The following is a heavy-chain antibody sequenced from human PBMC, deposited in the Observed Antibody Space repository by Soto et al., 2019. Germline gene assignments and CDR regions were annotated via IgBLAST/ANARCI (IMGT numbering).Heavy chain of an antibody. CDR3: ASSTAGVYVFHD. D-gene: IGHD2-8*01. Sequence: QVQLVQSGAEVKNRGSSVKVSCKASGDTFSRSTISWVRQAPGQRLEWMGRIIPVLGVENHAQNFQGRVTLTADKSTSTASLELSSLKSEATAIYYCASSTAGVYVFHDWGQGTLVTVSS. J-gene: IGHJ4*02. CDR1: GDTFSRST. V-gene: IGHV1-69*02. CDR2: IIPVLGVE.